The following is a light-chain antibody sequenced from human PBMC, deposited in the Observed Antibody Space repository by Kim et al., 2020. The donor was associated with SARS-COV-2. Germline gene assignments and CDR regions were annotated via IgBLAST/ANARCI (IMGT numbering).Light chain of an antibody. CDR2: GAS. V-gene: IGKV3-20*01. CDR3: QQYGDYVLT. J-gene: IGKJ4*01. CDR1: QTISSDS. Sequence: IVLTQSPAIVSLSPGEGATLSCRASQTISSDSLAWYQQRPGQAPRLLIYGASTRATGVPDRFSGGGSGTDFTLTLTTLEPEDFAVYYCQQYGDYVLTFGGGTKVEIK.